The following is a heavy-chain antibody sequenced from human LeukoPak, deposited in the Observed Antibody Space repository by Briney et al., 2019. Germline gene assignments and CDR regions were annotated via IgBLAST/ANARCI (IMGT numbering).Heavy chain of an antibody. V-gene: IGHV3-30*18. Sequence: PGGSLRLSCAASGFTFSSYGMHWVRQAPGKGLEWVAVISYDGSNKYYADSVKGRFTISRDNSKNTLYLQMNSLRAEDTAVYYCAKNCPVAESSWYLNGCDYWGQGTLVIVSS. CDR2: ISYDGSNK. J-gene: IGHJ4*02. D-gene: IGHD6-13*01. CDR1: GFTFSSYG. CDR3: AKNCPVAESSWYLNGCDY.